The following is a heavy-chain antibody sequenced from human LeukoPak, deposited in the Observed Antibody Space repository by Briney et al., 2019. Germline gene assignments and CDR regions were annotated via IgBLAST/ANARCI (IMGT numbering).Heavy chain of an antibody. CDR2: INTVSSYI. V-gene: IGHV3-21*01. CDR3: ARLRRNSDRNRFYYYYDN. CDR1: GFTFSSYS. D-gene: IGHD1/OR15-1a*01. J-gene: IGHJ4*02. Sequence: GGSLRLSCAASGFTFSSYSFNWVRQAPGKGLEWVSSINTVSSYIYYADSVRGRFTISRDNAENPLWLQMNSLRAEDSAVYYCARLRRNSDRNRFYYYYDNWGQGTLVTVSS.